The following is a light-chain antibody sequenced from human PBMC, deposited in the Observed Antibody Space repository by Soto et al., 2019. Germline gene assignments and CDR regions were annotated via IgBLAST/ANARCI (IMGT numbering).Light chain of an antibody. CDR2: AVT. CDR3: SSYKSSSTL. Sequence: QSALTQPASVSGSPGQSITISCTGTSSDVGGYNYVSWYQQHPGKAPKLMIYAVTDRPSGVSSRFSGSKSGNTASLTISGLQAAEEAEYYCSSYKSSSTLFGNGTKGTV. CDR1: SSDVGGYNY. V-gene: IGLV2-14*01. J-gene: IGLJ1*01.